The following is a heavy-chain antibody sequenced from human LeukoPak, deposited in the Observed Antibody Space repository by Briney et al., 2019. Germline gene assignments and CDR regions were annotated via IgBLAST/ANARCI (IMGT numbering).Heavy chain of an antibody. CDR1: GGSISSGGYS. V-gene: IGHV4-30-2*01. CDR3: ARAPFLRRMLGFDY. Sequence: SQTLSLTCAVSGGSISSGGYSWSWIRQPPGKGLEWIGYIYHSGSTYYNPSLKSRVTISVDRSKNQFSLKLSSVTAADTDVYYCARAPFLRRMLGFDYWGQGTLVTVSS. J-gene: IGHJ4*02. CDR2: IYHSGST. D-gene: IGHD2/OR15-2a*01.